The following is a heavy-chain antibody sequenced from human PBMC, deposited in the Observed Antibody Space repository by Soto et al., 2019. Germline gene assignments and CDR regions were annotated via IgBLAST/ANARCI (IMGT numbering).Heavy chain of an antibody. J-gene: IGHJ4*02. V-gene: IGHV3-30*18. CDR2: ISYDGSNK. CDR1: GFTFSTYG. Sequence: QVQLVESGGGVVQPGRSLRLSCAASGFTFSTYGMHWVRQAPGKGLEWVAVISYDGSNKYYADSVKGRFTISRDNSKNTRYLQMSSLRAEETAVYYCAKGFSYSGIDYGGQGTLVTVSS. CDR3: AKGFSYSGIDY. D-gene: IGHD5-18*01.